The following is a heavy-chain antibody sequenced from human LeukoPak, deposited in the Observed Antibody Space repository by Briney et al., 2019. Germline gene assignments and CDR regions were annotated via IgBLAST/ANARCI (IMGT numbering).Heavy chain of an antibody. CDR1: GGSISSSSYY. Sequence: SETLSLTCTVSGGSISSSSYYWSWIRQPARKGLEWIGRIYTSGSTNYNPSLKSRVTISVDTSKNQFSLKLSSVTAADTAVYYCAEGGYSYVFDYWGQGTLVTVSS. J-gene: IGHJ4*02. CDR3: AEGGYSYVFDY. D-gene: IGHD5-18*01. V-gene: IGHV4-61*02. CDR2: IYTSGST.